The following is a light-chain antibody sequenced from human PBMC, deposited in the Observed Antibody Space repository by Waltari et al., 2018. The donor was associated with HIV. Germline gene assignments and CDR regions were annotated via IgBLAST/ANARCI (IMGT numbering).Light chain of an antibody. V-gene: IGLV3-21*02. CDR3: QVWDSSSDHPV. J-gene: IGLJ2*01. Sequence: SYVLTQPPSVSVAPGQTARITCGGSNIGRKSVHWYQQMPGQAPVLVVYDDSDRPSGILDRFSGSNSGNTATLTISRVEAGDEADYYCQVWDSSSDHPVFGGGTKLTVL. CDR1: NIGRKS. CDR2: DDS.